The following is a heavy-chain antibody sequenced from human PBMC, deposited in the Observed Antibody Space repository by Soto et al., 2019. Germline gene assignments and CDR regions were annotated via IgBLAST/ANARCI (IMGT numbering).Heavy chain of an antibody. D-gene: IGHD3-10*01. CDR2: ISGSGGST. J-gene: IGHJ4*02. V-gene: IGHV3-23*01. CDR1: GFTFSSYA. Sequence: PGGSLRLSCAASGFTFSSYAMSWVRQAPGKGLEWVSAISGSGGSTYYADSVKGRFTISRDNSKNTLYLQMNSLRAEDTAVYYCAKDQVSLLWFGELLSRLPVSFDYWGQGTLVTVSS. CDR3: AKDQVSLLWFGELLSRLPVSFDY.